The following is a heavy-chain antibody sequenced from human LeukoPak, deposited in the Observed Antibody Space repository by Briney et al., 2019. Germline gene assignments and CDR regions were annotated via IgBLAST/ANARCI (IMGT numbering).Heavy chain of an antibody. J-gene: IGHJ4*02. V-gene: IGHV4-59*01. CDR2: ICYSGST. D-gene: IGHD6-13*01. CDR1: GGSISSYY. Sequence: SETLSLTCTVSGGSISSYYGSWIRQPAGKGLEGSGYICYSGSTNYNPSLKSRVTMSVYTSKTQFSLKLSSVTAADTAVYYCAREPDIAGLDYWGQGTLVTVSS. CDR3: AREPDIAGLDY.